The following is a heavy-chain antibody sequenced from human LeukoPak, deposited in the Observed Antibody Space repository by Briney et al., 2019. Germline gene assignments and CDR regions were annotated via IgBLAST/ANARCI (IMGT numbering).Heavy chain of an antibody. V-gene: IGHV4-59*01. Sequence: SETLSLTCTVSGGSISSYFWSWVRQSPGKGLEWIGFMHHSGSANSNPSLKSRVTISVDTSKNQFSLKLSSVTAADTAVYYCARWMRAAAGTFDYWGQGTLVTVSS. CDR3: ARWMRAAAGTFDY. CDR2: MHHSGSA. J-gene: IGHJ4*02. CDR1: GGSISSYF. D-gene: IGHD6-13*01.